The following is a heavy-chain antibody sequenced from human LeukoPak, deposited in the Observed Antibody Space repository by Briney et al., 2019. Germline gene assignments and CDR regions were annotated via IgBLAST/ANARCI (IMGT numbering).Heavy chain of an antibody. CDR1: GFTVSSNY. D-gene: IGHD2-2*01. V-gene: IGHV3-66*01. CDR3: ARWYCTSTSCYYDY. Sequence: GGSLRLSCAASGFTVSSNYMSWVRQAPGKGLEWVSVIYSGGSTYYADSVKGRFTISRDNSKNTLYLQMNSLRAEDTAVYYCARWYCTSTSCYYDYWGQGTLVTVSS. CDR2: IYSGGST. J-gene: IGHJ4*02.